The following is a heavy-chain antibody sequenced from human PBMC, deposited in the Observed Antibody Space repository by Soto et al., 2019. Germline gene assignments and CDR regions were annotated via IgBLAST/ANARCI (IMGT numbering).Heavy chain of an antibody. Sequence: SETLSLTCTVSGGSISSGGYYWSWIRQHPWKGLEWIGYIYYSGSTYYNPSLKSRVTISVDTSKNQFSLKLSSVTAADTAVYYCARSWDYYDSRGLDYWGQGXLVPVS. V-gene: IGHV4-31*03. CDR1: GGSISSGGYY. CDR2: IYYSGST. CDR3: ARSWDYYDSRGLDY. D-gene: IGHD3-22*01. J-gene: IGHJ4*02.